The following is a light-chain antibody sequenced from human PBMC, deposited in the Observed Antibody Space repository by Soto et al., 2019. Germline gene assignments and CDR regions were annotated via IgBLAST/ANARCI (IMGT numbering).Light chain of an antibody. Sequence: EIVMTQSPGTLSLSPGDTATLSCRASQSLGSDLAWYQQKPGQPPRLLIYGASTRATGVPGRFSGSGSGTEFTLTISSLQSEDFAVYYCQQYNDWWTFGQGPRWIS. J-gene: IGKJ1*01. CDR2: GAS. CDR1: QSLGSD. V-gene: IGKV3-15*01. CDR3: QQYNDWWT.